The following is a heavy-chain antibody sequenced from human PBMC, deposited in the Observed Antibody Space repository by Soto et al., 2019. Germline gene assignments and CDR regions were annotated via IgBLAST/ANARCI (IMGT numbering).Heavy chain of an antibody. CDR3: AAGGGLPRYY. D-gene: IGHD5-12*01. CDR1: GGSISSGGYS. J-gene: IGHJ4*02. Sequence: QLQLQESGSGLVKPSQTLSLTCAVSGGSISSGGYSWSWIRQPPGKGLEWIGYIYHSGSTYYNPSLKSRCTISVDRSKNQCSLKLSSVTAADTAMYYCAAGGGLPRYYWGQGTLVTVSS. CDR2: IYHSGST. V-gene: IGHV4-30-2*01.